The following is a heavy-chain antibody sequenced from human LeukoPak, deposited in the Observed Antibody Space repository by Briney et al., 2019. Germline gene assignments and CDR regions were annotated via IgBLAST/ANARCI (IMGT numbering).Heavy chain of an antibody. CDR2: IYYSGST. D-gene: IGHD2-2*01. V-gene: IGHV4-39*07. CDR3: ARGFVPAGMARYHYVDV. CDR1: GGSISSSSYY. Sequence: PSETLSLTCTVSGGSISSSSYYWGWIRQPPGKGLEWIGSIYYSGSTYYNPSLKSRVTISVDTSKNQFSLKLSSVTAADTAVYYCARGFVPAGMARYHYVDVWGKGTTVTVSS. J-gene: IGHJ6*03.